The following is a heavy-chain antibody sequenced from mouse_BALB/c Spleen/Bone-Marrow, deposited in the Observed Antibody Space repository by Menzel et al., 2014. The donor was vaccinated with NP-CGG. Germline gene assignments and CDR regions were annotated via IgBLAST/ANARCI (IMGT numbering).Heavy chain of an antibody. V-gene: IGHV14-3*02. CDR1: GFNIKDTY. Sequence: VQLQQSGAELVKPGASVKLSCTASGFNIKDTYMHWVKQRPEQGLEWIGRIDPANGNTKYGPKFQGKATITADTSSNTVYLQLSSLTSEDTAVYYCASYYYGSSGFAYWGQGTLVTVSA. CDR3: ASYYYGSSGFAY. D-gene: IGHD1-1*01. J-gene: IGHJ3*01. CDR2: IDPANGNT.